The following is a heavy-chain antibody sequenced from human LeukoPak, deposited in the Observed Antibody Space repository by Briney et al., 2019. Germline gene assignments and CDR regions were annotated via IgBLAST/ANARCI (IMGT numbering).Heavy chain of an antibody. Sequence: GGSLRLSCAASGFTFDDYAMHWVRQAPGKGLEWVSLISGDGGSTYYADSVKGRFTISRDNSKNSLYLQMNSLRTEDTALYYCAKDTTRPYSSSSSGGYGPRTTYGMDVWGQGTTVTVSS. CDR1: GFTFDDYA. CDR3: AKDTTRPYSSSSSGGYGPRTTYGMDV. D-gene: IGHD6-13*01. J-gene: IGHJ6*02. CDR2: ISGDGGST. V-gene: IGHV3-43*02.